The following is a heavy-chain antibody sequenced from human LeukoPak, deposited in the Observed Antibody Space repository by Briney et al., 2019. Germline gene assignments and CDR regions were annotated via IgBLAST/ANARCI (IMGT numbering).Heavy chain of an antibody. Sequence: GESLKISCKGSGYSFTCYWIGWVRQMPGKGLEWMGIIYPGDSDTRYSPSFQGQVTISADKSISTAYLQWSSLKASDTAMYYCARPYCSSTSCYTLGYWGQGTLVTVSS. V-gene: IGHV5-51*01. J-gene: IGHJ4*02. CDR3: ARPYCSSTSCYTLGY. CDR2: IYPGDSDT. CDR1: GYSFTCYW. D-gene: IGHD2-2*02.